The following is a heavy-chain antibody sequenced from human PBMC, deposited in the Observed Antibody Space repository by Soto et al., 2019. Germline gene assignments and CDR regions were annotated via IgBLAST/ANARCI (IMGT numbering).Heavy chain of an antibody. D-gene: IGHD2-15*01. Sequence: PGGSLRLSCAASGFTFSDSYMSWIRQAPGKGLEWISYISSGGTTIYYADSVKGRFTISRDNAKNSLYLQMNSLRAEDTAVYFCARDTALVVAAATRSFAFDIWGQGTMVTVS. J-gene: IGHJ3*02. CDR2: ISSGGTTI. CDR3: ARDTALVVAAATRSFAFDI. V-gene: IGHV3-11*01. CDR1: GFTFSDSY.